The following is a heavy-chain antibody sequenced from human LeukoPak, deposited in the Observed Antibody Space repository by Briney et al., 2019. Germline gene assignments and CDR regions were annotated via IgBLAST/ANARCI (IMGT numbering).Heavy chain of an antibody. J-gene: IGHJ3*01. CDR1: GYTFPSYF. CDR2: INPNSGGT. V-gene: IGHV1-2*06. Sequence: ASVKVSCKASGYTFPSYFMHWVRQAPGQGLEWMGRINPNSGGTNYAQKFQGRVTMTRDTPISTAYMELSRLRSDDTAVYYCAREKGGRDTAMTPDAFDVWGQGTMVTVSS. D-gene: IGHD5-18*01. CDR3: AREKGGRDTAMTPDAFDV.